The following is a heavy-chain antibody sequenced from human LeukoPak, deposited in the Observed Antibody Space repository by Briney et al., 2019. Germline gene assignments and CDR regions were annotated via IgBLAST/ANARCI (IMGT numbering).Heavy chain of an antibody. V-gene: IGHV4-61*02. Sequence: SETLSLTCTVSGGSISSSSYYWSWIRQPAGKGLEWIGRIYTSGSTNYNPSLKSRVTMSVDTSKNQFSLKLSSVTAADTAVYYCARDGVGATVWFDPWGQGTLVTVSS. CDR1: GGSISSSSYY. J-gene: IGHJ5*02. D-gene: IGHD1-26*01. CDR3: ARDGVGATVWFDP. CDR2: IYTSGST.